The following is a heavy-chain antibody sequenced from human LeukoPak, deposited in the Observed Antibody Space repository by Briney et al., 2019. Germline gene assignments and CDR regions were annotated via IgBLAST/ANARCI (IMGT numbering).Heavy chain of an antibody. Sequence: SVKVSCKASGGTFSSYTISWVRQAPGQGLEWMGRIIPILGIANYAQKFQGRVTITADKSTSTAYMELSSLRSEDTAVYYCARDPPDADGWFDPWGQGTLVTVSS. D-gene: IGHD5-24*01. CDR3: ARDPPDADGWFDP. J-gene: IGHJ5*02. CDR1: GGTFSSYT. V-gene: IGHV1-69*04. CDR2: IIPILGIA.